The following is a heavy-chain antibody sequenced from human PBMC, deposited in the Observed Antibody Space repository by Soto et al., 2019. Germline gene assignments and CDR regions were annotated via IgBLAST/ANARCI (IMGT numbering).Heavy chain of an antibody. Sequence: QVQLVRSGAEVKKPGSSVKVSCKASGGTFSSYAISWVRQAPGQGLEWMGGIIPIFGTADYAQKFQGRVTITADESTSTGNMELSRVRSEDTAVYYCASHYDSSGYYYRGLDYWGQGTLVTVSS. D-gene: IGHD3-22*01. V-gene: IGHV1-69*12. CDR2: IIPIFGTA. J-gene: IGHJ4*02. CDR3: ASHYDSSGYYYRGLDY. CDR1: GGTFSSYA.